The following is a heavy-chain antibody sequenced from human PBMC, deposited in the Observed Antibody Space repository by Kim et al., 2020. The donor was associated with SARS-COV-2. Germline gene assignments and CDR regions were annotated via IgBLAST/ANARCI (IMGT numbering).Heavy chain of an antibody. CDR2: ISSSSSYI. V-gene: IGHV3-21*01. CDR3: ARDPRSYDFWSGYYFPSEDYYYYYGMDV. D-gene: IGHD3-3*01. J-gene: IGHJ6*02. Sequence: GGSLRLSCAASGFTFSRYSMNWVRQAPGKGLEWVSSISSSSSYIYYADSVKGRFTISRDNAKNSLYLQMNSLRAEDTAVYYCARDPRSYDFWSGYYFPSEDYYYYYGMDVWGQGTTVTVSS. CDR1: GFTFSRYS.